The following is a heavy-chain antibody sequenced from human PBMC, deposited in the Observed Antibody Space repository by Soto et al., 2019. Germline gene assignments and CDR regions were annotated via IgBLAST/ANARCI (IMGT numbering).Heavy chain of an antibody. CDR2: IYYSGST. CDR1: GGSISSYY. Sequence: SETLSLTCTVSGGSISSYYWSWIRQPPGKGLEWIGYIYYSGSTNYNPSLKSRVTISVDTSKNQFSLKLSSVTAADTAVYYCARDHHMVRGVRWDYYMDVWGKGITVTVSS. D-gene: IGHD3-10*01. J-gene: IGHJ6*03. V-gene: IGHV4-59*01. CDR3: ARDHHMVRGVRWDYYMDV.